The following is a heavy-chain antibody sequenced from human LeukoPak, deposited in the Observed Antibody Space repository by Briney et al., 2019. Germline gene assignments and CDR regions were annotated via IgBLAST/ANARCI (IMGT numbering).Heavy chain of an antibody. CDR1: GYTFTSYG. CDR2: ISAYNGNT. CDR3: ARAERDDNNGHFDY. J-gene: IGHJ4*02. D-gene: IGHD5-24*01. Sequence: GASVKVSCKASGYTFTSYGISWVRQAPGQGLEWMGWISAYNGNTNYAQKLQGRVTMTTDTSTSTAYMELRSLRSDDTAVYYCARAERDDNNGHFDYWGQGTLVTVSS. V-gene: IGHV1-18*01.